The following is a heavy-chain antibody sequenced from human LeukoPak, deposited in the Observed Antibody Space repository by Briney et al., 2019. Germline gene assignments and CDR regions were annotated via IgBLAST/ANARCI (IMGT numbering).Heavy chain of an antibody. V-gene: IGHV3-53*01. CDR2: MHSGGNT. D-gene: IGHD3-16*01. CDR1: GFSVSASY. Sequence: GGSLRLSFAASGFSVSASYLTWVRQAPGKGLEWVSFMHSGGNTSYADCVKGRFTISRDITENTLYLQMNTPGGQETAVYYCARTVSLGIMYCYPVLWGGNTL. J-gene: IGHJ2*01. CDR3: ARTVSLGIMYCYPVL.